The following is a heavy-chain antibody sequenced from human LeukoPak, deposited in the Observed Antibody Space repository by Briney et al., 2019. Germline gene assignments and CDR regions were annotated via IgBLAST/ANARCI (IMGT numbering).Heavy chain of an antibody. CDR1: GASIRDYQ. J-gene: IGHJ5*02. Sequence: RASETLSLTGAVPGASIRDYQWSWIRQPPGQGREWIGHINTNGRTPYNPSLRSRLTFSVATSRAQFSLKLSSVTAADTPMYYCATSYDYKVALCDLWGRGTRVSVSS. D-gene: IGHD5-12*01. V-gene: IGHV4-4*09. CDR3: ATSYDYKVALCDL. CDR2: INTNGRT.